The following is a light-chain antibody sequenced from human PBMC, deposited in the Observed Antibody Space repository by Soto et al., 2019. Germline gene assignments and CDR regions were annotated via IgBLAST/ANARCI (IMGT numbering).Light chain of an antibody. CDR1: QSLLHSKGNNY. CDR3: MQSMQAPYT. V-gene: IGKV2-28*01. CDR2: LGS. Sequence: IVMTQSPLSLPATPGETASISCRSSQSLLHSKGNNYLDWYLQKPGQSPQLLIYLGSNRASGVPDRVSGSGSGTHYTLKISRVEAEDVGVYYCMQSMQAPYTFGQGTKLEI. J-gene: IGKJ2*01.